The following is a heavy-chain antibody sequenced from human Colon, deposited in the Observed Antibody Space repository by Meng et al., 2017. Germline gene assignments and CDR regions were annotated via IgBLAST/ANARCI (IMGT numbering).Heavy chain of an antibody. CDR3: ARNYYYDTSGYCDY. CDR2: ISYDGTKT. J-gene: IGHJ4*02. V-gene: IGHV3-30*07. Sequence: QGQSVEAGGGVVQPGRSLRLSCAASGFTFSTYAMHWVRQAPGKGLEWVAFISYDGTKTYYADSVKGRFTISRDNSKNTLYLQMNSLRAEDTAVYYCARNYYYDTSGYCDYWGQGTLVTVSS. CDR1: GFTFSTYA. D-gene: IGHD3-22*01.